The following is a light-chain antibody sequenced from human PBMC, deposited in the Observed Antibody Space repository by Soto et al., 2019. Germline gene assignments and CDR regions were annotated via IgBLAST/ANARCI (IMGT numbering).Light chain of an antibody. CDR3: SPYTSSSTPYV. V-gene: IGLV2-14*01. Sequence: QSVLTQAASVSGSPGQSMSISCPGTSSDVGGYNYVSWYQQHPGKAPKLMIYDVSNRPSGVSNRFSGSKSGNTASLTISGLQAEDEADYYCSPYTSSSTPYVFGTGTKVTVL. CDR1: SSDVGGYNY. J-gene: IGLJ1*01. CDR2: DVS.